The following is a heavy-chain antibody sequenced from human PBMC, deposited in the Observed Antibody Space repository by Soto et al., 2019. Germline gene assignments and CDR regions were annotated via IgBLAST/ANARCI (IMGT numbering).Heavy chain of an antibody. CDR1: GFTFGTYW. CDR3: ATVLNWEHY. D-gene: IGHD7-27*01. CDR2: IKPDGSER. Sequence: EVQLVESGGGLVQPGGSLRLSCEASGFTFGTYWMTWVRQPPGKGLECVADIKPDGSERYYVDSVKGRFTISRDNAKNSLYLHMNSLRAEDTAVYYCATVLNWEHYWGQGTLVTVSS. V-gene: IGHV3-7*04. J-gene: IGHJ4*02.